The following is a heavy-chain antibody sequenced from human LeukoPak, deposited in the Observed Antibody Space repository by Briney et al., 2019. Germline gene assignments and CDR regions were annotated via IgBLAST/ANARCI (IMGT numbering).Heavy chain of an antibody. CDR1: GFTFSSFD. CDR2: IGTASDT. V-gene: IGHV3-13*01. D-gene: IGHD1-1*01. J-gene: IGHJ6*03. Sequence: GGSLRLSCAASGFTFSSFDMHWVRQPTGQGLEWVSTIGTASDTYYPGSVEGRFTLSRDNAKNSLYLQMNSLTAGDTTVYYCARGPPRGKYYYMDVWGKGTTVTVSS. CDR3: ARGPPRGKYYYMDV.